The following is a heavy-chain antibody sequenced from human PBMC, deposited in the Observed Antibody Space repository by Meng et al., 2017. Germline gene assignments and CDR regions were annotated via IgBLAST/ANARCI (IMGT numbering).Heavy chain of an antibody. CDR2: INPNSGGT. CDR3: ARGSWRNRSVVTQIRIWFDP. D-gene: IGHD2-21*02. J-gene: IGHJ5*02. Sequence: ASVKVSCKASGYTFTGYYIHWVRQAPGQGLEWMGWINPNSGGTNYAQKFQGRVTMTRDTSISTAYMELSRLRSDDTAVYYCARGSWRNRSVVTQIRIWFDPWGQGTLVTVSS. V-gene: IGHV1-2*02. CDR1: GYTFTGYY.